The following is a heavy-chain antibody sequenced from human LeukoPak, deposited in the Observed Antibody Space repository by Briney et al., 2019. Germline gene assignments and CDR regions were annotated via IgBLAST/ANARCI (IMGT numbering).Heavy chain of an antibody. CDR1: GGSISSYY. V-gene: IGHV4-59*08. D-gene: IGHD3-22*01. J-gene: IGHJ3*02. CDR2: IYYSGST. CDR3: ARHLYYYDSSGYRLDAFDI. Sequence: SETLSLTCTVSGGSISSYYWSWIRQPPGKGLEWIGYIYYSGSTNYNPSLKSRVTISVDTSKNQFSLKLSSVTAADTAVYYCARHLYYYDSSGYRLDAFDIWGQGTMVTVPS.